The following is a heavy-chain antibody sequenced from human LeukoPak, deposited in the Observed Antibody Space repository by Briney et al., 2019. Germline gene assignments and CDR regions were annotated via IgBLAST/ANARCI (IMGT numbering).Heavy chain of an antibody. J-gene: IGHJ5*02. CDR2: IYYSGST. D-gene: IGHD4-17*01. V-gene: IGHV4-30-4*07. Sequence: SETLSLTCAVSGGSISSGGYSWSWIRQPPGKGLEWIGYIYYSGSTYYNPSLKSRVTISVDTSKNQFSLKLSSVTAADTAVYYCARKHGEGAWFDPWGQGTLVTVSS. CDR1: GGSISSGGYS. CDR3: ARKHGEGAWFDP.